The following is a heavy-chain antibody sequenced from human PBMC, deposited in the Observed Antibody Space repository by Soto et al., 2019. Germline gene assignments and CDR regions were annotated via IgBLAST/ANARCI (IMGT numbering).Heavy chain of an antibody. V-gene: IGHV4-59*01. J-gene: IGHJ5*02. CDR1: GGSISNNY. Sequence: SETLSLTCSVSGGSISNNYWSWIRQSPGKGLEWIGYMYDSGRSNYNPSLQGRVTISGDTSKNQFSLKLTSVTPADTAVYYCARNHGSGSWWFDPWGQGTMVTVYS. CDR2: MYDSGRS. D-gene: IGHD3-10*01. CDR3: ARNHGSGSWWFDP.